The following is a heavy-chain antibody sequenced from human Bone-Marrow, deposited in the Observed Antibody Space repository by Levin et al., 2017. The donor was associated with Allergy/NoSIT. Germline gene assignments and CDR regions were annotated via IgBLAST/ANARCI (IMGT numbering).Heavy chain of an antibody. CDR1: GFTFGDYA. J-gene: IGHJ4*02. V-gene: IGHV3-49*04. Sequence: GGSLRLSCTTSGFTFGDYAVSWVRQAPGKGLEWVGFIRNRPYGATTEYAASVKGRFTISRDDSKSIAYLQMNSLKTEDTAMYYCTRGQTYRDGYNYGEYTYWGQGTLVTVSS. D-gene: IGHD5-24*01. CDR2: IRNRPYGATT. CDR3: TRGQTYRDGYNYGEYTY.